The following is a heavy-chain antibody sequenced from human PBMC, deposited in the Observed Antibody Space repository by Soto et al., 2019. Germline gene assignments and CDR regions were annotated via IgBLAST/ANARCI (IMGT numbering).Heavy chain of an antibody. CDR2: IMPIFGTA. Sequence: QVQLVQSGAEVKKPGSSVKVSCKASGGTFSSYAISWVRQAPGQGLEWMGGIMPIFGTANYAQKFQGRVTITADESTSTAHMELSSLRSEDTAVYYCARDRVRMLKAENYYYYYGMDVWGQGTTVTVSS. J-gene: IGHJ6*02. CDR3: ARDRVRMLKAENYYYYYGMDV. D-gene: IGHD2-15*01. CDR1: GGTFSSYA. V-gene: IGHV1-69*01.